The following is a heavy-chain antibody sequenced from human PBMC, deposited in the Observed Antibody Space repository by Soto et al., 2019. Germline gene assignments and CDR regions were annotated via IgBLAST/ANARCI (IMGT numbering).Heavy chain of an antibody. J-gene: IGHJ4*02. CDR1: GFPFSDYY. Sequence: QVHLVESGGGLVKPGGSLRLSCATSGFPFSDYYMSWIRQAPGKGLEWLSHISPKSTYTNYAASVKGRFTISRDNTKISLFLQMNSLGVEDTAVYYCTRGGGGGLFEHWGQGVLVTVSS. V-gene: IGHV3-11*06. CDR3: TRGGGGGLFEH. D-gene: IGHD2-21*01. CDR2: ISPKSTYT.